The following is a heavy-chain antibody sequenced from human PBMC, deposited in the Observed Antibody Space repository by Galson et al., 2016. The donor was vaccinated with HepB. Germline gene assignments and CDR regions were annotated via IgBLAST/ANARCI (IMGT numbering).Heavy chain of an antibody. CDR2: IYYTGSS. D-gene: IGHD2-21*02. CDR3: ARWAYCGGNCYPNYLYS. J-gene: IGHJ4*02. V-gene: IGHV4-59*01. CDR1: GGSISGYY. Sequence: SETLSLTCGVSGGSISGYYWSWTRQPPGKGLEWVGYIYYTGSSTYKPSLKSRVTFSVDTSKNQVSLKLSSVTAADTALYYCARWAYCGGNCYPNYLYSWGQGTLVTVSS.